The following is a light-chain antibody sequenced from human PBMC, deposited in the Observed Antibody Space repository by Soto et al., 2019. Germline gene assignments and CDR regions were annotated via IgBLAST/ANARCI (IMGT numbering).Light chain of an antibody. Sequence: EIVLTQSPVTLSFSPGERATLSCSASQTVRNNYLAWYQQKPGQAPRLLIYDASSRATGIPDRFSGGGSGTDFTLTISRLEPEDFAVYYCQQFSSYPLTFGGGTKVDIK. CDR3: QQFSSYPLT. V-gene: IGKV3-20*01. J-gene: IGKJ4*01. CDR2: DAS. CDR1: QTVRNNY.